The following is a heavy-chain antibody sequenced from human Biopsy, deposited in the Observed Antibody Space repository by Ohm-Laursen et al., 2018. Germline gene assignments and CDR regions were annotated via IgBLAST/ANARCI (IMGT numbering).Heavy chain of an antibody. CDR1: GGSISSDW. D-gene: IGHD2/OR15-2a*01. CDR3: TRATNSTGWPYYYFYGMDI. V-gene: IGHV4-59*07. Sequence: SDTLSLTCTVSGGSISSDWWSRIRQTPGKGLEWIGYVYYSGTTTYNPSLRSRVTISVDTSMNQISLRLQSVTAADTAIYYCTRATNSTGWPYYYFYGMDIWGQGTTVTVSS. J-gene: IGHJ6*02. CDR2: VYYSGTT.